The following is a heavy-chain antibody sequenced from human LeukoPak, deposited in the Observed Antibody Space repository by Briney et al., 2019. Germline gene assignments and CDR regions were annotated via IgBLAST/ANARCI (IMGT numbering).Heavy chain of an antibody. Sequence: PSETLSLTCTVSGGSISSSSYYWGWIRQPPGKGLEWIGSIYYSGSTYYNPSLKSRVTISVDTSKNQFSLKLSSVTAADTAVYYCARLAYDSSGYADIGYWGQGTLVTVSS. J-gene: IGHJ4*02. V-gene: IGHV4-39*01. CDR2: IYYSGST. CDR3: ARLAYDSSGYADIGY. D-gene: IGHD3-22*01. CDR1: GGSISSSSYY.